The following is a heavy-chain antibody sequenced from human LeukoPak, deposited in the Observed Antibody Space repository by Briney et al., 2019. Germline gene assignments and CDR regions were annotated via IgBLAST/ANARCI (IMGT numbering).Heavy chain of an antibody. Sequence: QPGGSLRLSCEASGFSLSTHWMSWGRQVPGRGLEWVAMIKQDGSENFYVDSVKGRFTISRDNAKNTLYLQMNSLRAEDTAVYYCAKDQGPIGNAFDIWGQGTMVTVSS. CDR1: GFSLSTHW. CDR2: IKQDGSEN. J-gene: IGHJ3*02. CDR3: AKDQGPIGNAFDI. V-gene: IGHV3-7*03. D-gene: IGHD3-10*01.